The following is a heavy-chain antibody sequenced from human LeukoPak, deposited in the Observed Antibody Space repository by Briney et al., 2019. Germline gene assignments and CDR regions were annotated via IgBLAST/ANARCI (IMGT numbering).Heavy chain of an antibody. J-gene: IGHJ4*02. CDR2: IHTSGST. V-gene: IGHV4-4*07. CDR1: GGSISSYY. D-gene: IGHD3-22*01. CDR3: ARDRYYYDSSGSVFDY. Sequence: SETLSRNGTDSGGSISSYYWSWIRQPAGQGLEWIGRIHTSGSTNYNPSLKSRVTMSVDTSKNQFSLKLSSVPAADTAVYYCARDRYYYDSSGSVFDYWGQGTLVTVSS.